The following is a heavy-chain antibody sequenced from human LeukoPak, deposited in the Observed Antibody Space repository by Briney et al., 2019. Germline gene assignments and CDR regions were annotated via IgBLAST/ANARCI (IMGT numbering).Heavy chain of an antibody. D-gene: IGHD3/OR15-3a*01. J-gene: IGHJ4*02. CDR2: INTDGRTT. V-gene: IGHV3-74*01. Sequence: QAGGSLRLSCAASGFTFGSYWMNWVRQVPGKGLVWVAHINTDGRTTTYADSVRGRFTVARDNAKNTLYLEMNRLRADDTAIYYCARDNAYMFDFWGQGTQVTVSS. CDR3: ARDNAYMFDF. CDR1: GFTFGSYW.